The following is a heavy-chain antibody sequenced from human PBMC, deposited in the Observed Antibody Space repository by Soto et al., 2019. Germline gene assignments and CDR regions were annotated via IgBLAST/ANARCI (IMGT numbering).Heavy chain of an antibody. V-gene: IGHV1-24*01. Sequence: QVPLVQSGAEVKKPGASVKVSCKVSGYTLTELSMHWVRQAPGKGLEWMGGFDPEDGETIYAQKFQGRVTMTEDTSTDTAYMELSSLRSEDTAVYYCSFRGSGKPHDAFDIWGQGTMVTVSS. CDR1: GYTLTELS. CDR3: SFRGSGKPHDAFDI. CDR2: FDPEDGET. J-gene: IGHJ3*02. D-gene: IGHD3-10*01.